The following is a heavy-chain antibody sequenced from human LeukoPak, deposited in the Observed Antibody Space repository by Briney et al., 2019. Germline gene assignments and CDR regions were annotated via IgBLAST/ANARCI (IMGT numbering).Heavy chain of an antibody. J-gene: IGHJ4*02. V-gene: IGHV1-18*01. CDR3: ARGRVWQWLVFYPLSDH. D-gene: IGHD6-19*01. CDR2: ISAYNGNT. Sequence: GASVKVSCKASGYTFTSYGISWVRQAPGQGLEWMGWISAYNGNTNYAQKLQGRVTMTTDTSTSTAYMELRSLRSDDTAVYYCARGRVWQWLVFYPLSDHWGQGTLVTVSS. CDR1: GYTFTSYG.